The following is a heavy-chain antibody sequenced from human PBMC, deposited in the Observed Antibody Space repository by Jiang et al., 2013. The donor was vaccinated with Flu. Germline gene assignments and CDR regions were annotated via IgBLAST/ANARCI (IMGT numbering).Heavy chain of an antibody. D-gene: IGHD3-10*01. CDR2: TYYRSKWYN. J-gene: IGHJ5*02. Sequence: QTLSLTCAISGDSVSSNNAVWNWIRQSPSRGLEWLGRTYYRSKWYNDYAVSVKSRITINPDTSKNQFSLQLNSVTPEDTAVYYCAREGTMVRGIKNWFDPWGQGTLVTVSS. V-gene: IGHV6-1*01. CDR3: AREGTMVRGIKNWFDP. CDR1: GDSVSSNNAV.